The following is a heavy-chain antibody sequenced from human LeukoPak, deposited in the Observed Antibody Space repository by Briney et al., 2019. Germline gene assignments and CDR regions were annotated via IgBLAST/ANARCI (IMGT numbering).Heavy chain of an antibody. CDR2: IYTSGST. CDR1: GGSISSYY. J-gene: IGHJ3*02. CDR3: ARLSAVAGFNDAFDI. V-gene: IGHV4-4*07. D-gene: IGHD6-19*01. Sequence: SETLSLTCTVSGGSISSYYWSWIRQPPGKGLEWIGRIYTSGSTNYNPSLKSRVTMSVDTSKNQFSLKLSSVTAADTAVYYCARLSAVAGFNDAFDIWGQGTMVTVSS.